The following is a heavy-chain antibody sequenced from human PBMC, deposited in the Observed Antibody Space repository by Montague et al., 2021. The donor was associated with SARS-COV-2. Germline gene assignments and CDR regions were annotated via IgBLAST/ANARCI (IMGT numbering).Heavy chain of an antibody. V-gene: IGHV3-30*04. CDR3: ARDEDQVDSNYYFDY. J-gene: IGHJ4*02. CDR1: GFTFSSYA. D-gene: IGHD2-2*01. CDR2: ISYDGTNK. Sequence: SLRLSCAASGFTFSSYAMHWVRQAPGKGLEWVAVISYDGTNKYYADSVKGRFTTSRDNSKNTLYLQMNSLRAEDTAVYYCARDEDQVDSNYYFDYWGQGTLVTVSS.